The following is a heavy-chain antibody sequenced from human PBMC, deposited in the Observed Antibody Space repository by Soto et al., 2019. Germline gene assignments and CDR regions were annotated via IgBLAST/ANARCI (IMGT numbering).Heavy chain of an antibody. D-gene: IGHD3-10*01. J-gene: IGHJ6*02. Sequence: SETLSLTCTVSGGSISSYYWSWIRQPPGKGLEWIGYVHDSWGSHYNPSLKSRVAISPDTSKSQFSLKLTSVTATDTAVYYCVRQGIGALHGLVDVWGQGTTVTVSS. V-gene: IGHV4-59*08. CDR2: VHDSWGS. CDR3: VRQGIGALHGLVDV. CDR1: GGSISSYY.